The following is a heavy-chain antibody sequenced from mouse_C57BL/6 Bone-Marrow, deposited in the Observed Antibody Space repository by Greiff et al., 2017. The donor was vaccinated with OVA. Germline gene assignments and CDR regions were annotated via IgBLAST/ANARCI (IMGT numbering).Heavy chain of an antibody. V-gene: IGHV1-76*01. CDR2: IYPGSGNT. CDR1: GYTFTDYY. D-gene: IGHD1-1*01. J-gene: IGHJ4*01. CDR3: ARRGYYYGSSLYYAMDD. Sequence: VQLQQSGAELVRPGASVKLSCKASGYTFTDYYINWVKQRPGQGLEWIARIYPGSGNTYYNEKFKGKATLTAEKSSSTAYMQLSSLTSEDSAVYFCARRGYYYGSSLYYAMDDWGQGTSVTVSS.